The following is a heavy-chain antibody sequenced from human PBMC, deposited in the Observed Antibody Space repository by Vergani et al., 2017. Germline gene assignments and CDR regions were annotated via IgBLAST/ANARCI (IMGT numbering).Heavy chain of an antibody. CDR1: GFTVSSNY. J-gene: IGHJ6*03. CDR2: IYSGGST. CDR3: ARNLAYCGGDGDSTYYYYYMDV. D-gene: IGHD2-21*01. V-gene: IGHV3-53*02. Sequence: EVQLVETGGGLIQPGGSLRLSCAASGFTVSSNYMSWVRQAPGKGLEWVSVIYSGGSTYYADSVKGRFTISRDNSKTTLYLQMNSLRAENTAVYYCARNLAYCGGDGDSTYYYYYMDVWGKGTTVTVSS.